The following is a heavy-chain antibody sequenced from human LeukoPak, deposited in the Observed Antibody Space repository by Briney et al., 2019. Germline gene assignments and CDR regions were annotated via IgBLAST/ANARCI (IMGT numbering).Heavy chain of an antibody. J-gene: IGHJ6*02. Sequence: KSSETLSLTCAVSGGSISSGGYSWSWIRQPPGKGLEWIGYIYHSGSTYYNPSLKSRVTISVDRSKNQFSLKLSSVTAADTAVYYCARSPIGPIVVVDYGMDVWGQGTTVTVSS. V-gene: IGHV4-30-2*01. D-gene: IGHD2-15*01. CDR3: ARSPIGPIVVVDYGMDV. CDR1: GGSISSGGYS. CDR2: IYHSGST.